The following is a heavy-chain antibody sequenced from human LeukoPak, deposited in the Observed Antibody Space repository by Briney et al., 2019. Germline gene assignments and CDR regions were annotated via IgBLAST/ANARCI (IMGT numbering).Heavy chain of an antibody. V-gene: IGHV4-61*02. J-gene: IGHJ3*02. CDR1: GDSISSGDYY. CDR3: ARVGGITMIVVLITDAFDI. D-gene: IGHD3-22*01. Sequence: SQTLSLTCTVSGDSISSGDYYWSWIRQPAGKGLEWIGRISSSGSTNYNPSLKSRVTISVDTSKNQFSLKLRSATAADTAVYYCARVGGITMIVVLITDAFDIWGQGTMVTVSS. CDR2: ISSSGST.